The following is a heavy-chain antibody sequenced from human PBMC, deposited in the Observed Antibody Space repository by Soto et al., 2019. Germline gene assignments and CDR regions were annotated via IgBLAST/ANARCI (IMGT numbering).Heavy chain of an antibody. Sequence: QVQLQESGPGLVKPSETLSLTCTVSGGSISSYYWSWIRQPPGKGLEWIGYIYYSGSTNYNPSLKSPCTITGDKSKDPFLLKVGSVTGSDQGVYYWAGGGAPITIFGVVMSWFDPWGQGTLVTVSS. CDR1: GGSISSYY. CDR3: AGGGAPITIFGVVMSWFDP. CDR2: IYYSGST. J-gene: IGHJ5*02. D-gene: IGHD3-3*01. V-gene: IGHV4-59*01.